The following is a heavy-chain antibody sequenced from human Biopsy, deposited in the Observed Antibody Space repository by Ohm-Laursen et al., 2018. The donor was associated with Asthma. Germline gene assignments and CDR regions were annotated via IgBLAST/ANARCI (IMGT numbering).Heavy chain of an antibody. CDR3: ARGDSSNWSHYYFDY. D-gene: IGHD3-22*01. CDR1: GFAVSRDY. V-gene: IGHV3-53*01. Sequence: GSLRLSCAVSGFAVSRDYMFWVRQAPGKGLEWVSVIYSGGTSHTADSVRGRFTISRDYSKNTLYLQMHGLRAEDTAVYYCARGDSSNWSHYYFDYWGQGTLVTVSS. J-gene: IGHJ4*02. CDR2: IYSGGTS.